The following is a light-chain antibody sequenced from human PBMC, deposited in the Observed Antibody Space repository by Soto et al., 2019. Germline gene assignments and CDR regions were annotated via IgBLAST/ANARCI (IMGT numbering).Light chain of an antibody. V-gene: IGKV1-5*03. CDR1: QSISIR. Sequence: IQMTQSPSTLSASVGDRVTITCRASQSISIRLAWYQQKPGKAPKLLLYKASRLESGVPSRFSGSGSGTELTLTINSLQPDDFATYYFQQYNSDSTFGQGTKVEIK. CDR2: KAS. CDR3: QQYNSDST. J-gene: IGKJ1*01.